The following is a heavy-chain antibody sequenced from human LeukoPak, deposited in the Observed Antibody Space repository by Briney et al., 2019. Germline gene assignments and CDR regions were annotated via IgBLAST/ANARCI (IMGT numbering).Heavy chain of an antibody. V-gene: IGHV1-69*06. CDR1: GGTFSSYA. Sequence: SVKVSCKASGGTFSSYAISWVRQAPGQGLEWMGGIIPIFGTANYAQKFQGRVTITADKSTSTAYMGLSSLRSEDTAVYYCANSGPIFGVVIIRKLAFDIWGQGTMVTVSS. CDR3: ANSGPIFGVVIIRKLAFDI. CDR2: IIPIFGTA. D-gene: IGHD3-3*01. J-gene: IGHJ3*02.